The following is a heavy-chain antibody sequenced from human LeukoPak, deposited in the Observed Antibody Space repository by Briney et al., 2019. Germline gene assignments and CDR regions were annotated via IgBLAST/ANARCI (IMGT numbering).Heavy chain of an antibody. CDR1: GFTFSKYW. V-gene: IGHV3-7*01. J-gene: IGHJ3*02. CDR3: ARDKEEMVRAPYAFGI. D-gene: IGHD3-10*01. Sequence: GGSLRLSCAASGFTFSKYWMTWVRQAPGKGLEWVANINQIGSERYYVDSVKGRFTMSRDNAKNSMYLQMNSLRAEDTAVNYCARDKEEMVRAPYAFGIWGQGTMVTVSS. CDR2: INQIGSER.